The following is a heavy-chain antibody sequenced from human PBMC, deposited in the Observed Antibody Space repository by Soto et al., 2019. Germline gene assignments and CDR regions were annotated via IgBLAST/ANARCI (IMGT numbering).Heavy chain of an antibody. Sequence: PGGSLRLSCAASGFTFSDYSVNWVRQAPGKGLEWVSSINGNGRYIYYADSVKGRFTISRDSTKQTLYLQMNSLRPDDTAMYYCARDGVSSTEYTWNYRTNFAHWGQGALVTASS. CDR3: ARDGVSSTEYTWNYRTNFAH. V-gene: IGHV3-21*01. CDR2: INGNGRYI. D-gene: IGHD1-7*01. J-gene: IGHJ4*02. CDR1: GFTFSDYS.